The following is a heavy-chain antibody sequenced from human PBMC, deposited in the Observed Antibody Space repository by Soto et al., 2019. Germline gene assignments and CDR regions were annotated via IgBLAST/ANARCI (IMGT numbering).Heavy chain of an antibody. V-gene: IGHV1-2*02. CDR1: GYTFTSYY. CDR3: ARLVDNYYDSSGYYSRDY. CDR2: INPNSGGT. Sequence: GASVEFSCKASGYTFTSYYMHWVRQEPGQGLEWMGWINPNSGGTNYAQKFQGRVTMTRDTSISTAYMELSRLRSDDTAVYYCARLVDNYYDSSGYYSRDYWGQGTLVTVSS. J-gene: IGHJ4*02. D-gene: IGHD3-22*01.